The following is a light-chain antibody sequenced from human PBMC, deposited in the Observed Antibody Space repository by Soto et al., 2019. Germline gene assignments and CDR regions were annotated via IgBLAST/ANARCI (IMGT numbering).Light chain of an antibody. J-gene: IGKJ1*01. CDR2: GAS. CDR3: QQYGNSLWT. V-gene: IGKV3-20*01. CDR1: QSVSSNY. Sequence: EIVLTQSPGTLSLSPGERGTLSCRASQSVSSNYLAWYQQKPGQAPRLLIYGASSRATGVPDRFSGSGSGTDFALTISRLEPEDFAMYYCQQYGNSLWTFGQGTKV.